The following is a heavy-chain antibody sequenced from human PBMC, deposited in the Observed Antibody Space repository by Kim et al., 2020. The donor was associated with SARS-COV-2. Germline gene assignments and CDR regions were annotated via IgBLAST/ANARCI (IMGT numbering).Heavy chain of an antibody. CDR3: ARGAYDSTGYYYYLVY. V-gene: IGHV1-18*01. Sequence: ASVKVSCKTSGYSFNSYGVNWVRQAPGQGLEWMGWITTNYGTTNYARRLQGRVAMTTDTSTSTAYMELRGLTSDDTAVYFCARGAYDSTGYYYYLVYWGQGPLVTVSS. CDR1: GYSFNSYG. CDR2: ITTNYGTT. D-gene: IGHD3-22*01. J-gene: IGHJ4*02.